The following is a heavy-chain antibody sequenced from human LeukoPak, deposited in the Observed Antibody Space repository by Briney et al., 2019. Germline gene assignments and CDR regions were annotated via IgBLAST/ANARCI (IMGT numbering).Heavy chain of an antibody. CDR2: IYHSGST. CDR3: ARVGFGVVPAAAYYFDY. J-gene: IGHJ4*02. CDR1: GVSISSGGYS. Sequence: SQTLSLTCTVSGVSISSGGYSWSWIRQHPGKGLEWIGYIYHSGSTYYNPSLKSRVTISVDTSKNQFSLKLSSVTAADTAVYYCARVGFGVVPAAAYYFDYWGQGTLVTVSS. V-gene: IGHV4-31*03. D-gene: IGHD2-2*01.